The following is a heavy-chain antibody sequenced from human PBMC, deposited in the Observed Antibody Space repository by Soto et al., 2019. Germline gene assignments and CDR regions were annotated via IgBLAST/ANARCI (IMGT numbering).Heavy chain of an antibody. CDR2: IWYDGSNK. D-gene: IGHD1-26*01. J-gene: IGHJ4*02. V-gene: IGHV3-33*01. CDR3: ARDGGSFRQCVGF. Sequence: GGSLRLSCAASGFTFSSYGMHWVRQAPGKGLEWVAVIWYDGSNKYYADSVKGRFTISRDNSKNSLYLQMNSLRAEDTAVYYCARDGGSFRQCVGFWGQGTLLPVSS. CDR1: GFTFSSYG.